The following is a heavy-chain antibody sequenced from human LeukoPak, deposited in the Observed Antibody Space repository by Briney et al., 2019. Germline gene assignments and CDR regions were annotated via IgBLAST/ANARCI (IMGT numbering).Heavy chain of an antibody. J-gene: IGHJ4*02. CDR1: GYTFTSYG. D-gene: IGHD2-2*01. CDR2: ISAYNVNA. V-gene: IGHV1-18*01. CDR3: ASWAGYCSSNNCYATSLDY. Sequence: GASVKVSCKASGYTFTSYGISWVRQAPGQGLEWLGWISAYNVNANFAQKLQGRVTMTADTSTNTAYMELRSLRSDDTAVYHCASWAGYCSSNNCYATSLDYWGQGTLVTVSA.